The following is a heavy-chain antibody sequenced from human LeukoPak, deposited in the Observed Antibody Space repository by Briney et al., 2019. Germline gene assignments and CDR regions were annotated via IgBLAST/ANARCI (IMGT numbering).Heavy chain of an antibody. J-gene: IGHJ6*03. V-gene: IGHV3-30*04. CDR1: GFTFSSYA. D-gene: IGHD3-3*01. CDR2: ISYDGSNK. CDR3: ARDKYYDFWSGRGNYYFYYMDD. Sequence: GGSLRLSCAASGFTFSSYAMHWVRQAPGKGLEWVAVISYDGSNKYYADSVKGRFTISRDNSKNTLYLQMNSLRAEDTAVYYCARDKYYDFWSGRGNYYFYYMDDWGKGTTVTVSS.